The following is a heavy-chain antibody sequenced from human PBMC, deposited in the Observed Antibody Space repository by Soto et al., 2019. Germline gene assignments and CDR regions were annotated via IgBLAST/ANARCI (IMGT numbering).Heavy chain of an antibody. Sequence: GGSLRLSCAASGFTFSSYGMHWVRQAPGKGLEWVAVISYDGSNKYYADSVKGRFTISRDNSKNTLYLQMNSLRAEDTAVYYCAKDKSKYCSSTSCLSALDYWGQGTLVTVSS. CDR1: GFTFSSYG. CDR2: ISYDGSNK. J-gene: IGHJ4*02. D-gene: IGHD2-2*01. V-gene: IGHV3-30*18. CDR3: AKDKSKYCSSTSCLSALDY.